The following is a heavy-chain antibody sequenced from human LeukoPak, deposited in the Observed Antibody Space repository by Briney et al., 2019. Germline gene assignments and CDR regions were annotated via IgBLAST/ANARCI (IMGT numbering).Heavy chain of an antibody. CDR2: IYHSGST. J-gene: IGHJ3*02. V-gene: IGHV4-30-2*01. CDR1: GGSISSGGYS. CDR3: ARAGSLRGRDWPPDAFDI. Sequence: SQTLSLTCAVSGGSISSGGYSWSWIRKPPGKGLEWIGYIYHSGSTYYNPSLKSRVTISVDRSKNQFSLKLSSVTAADTAVYYCARAGSLRGRDWPPDAFDIWGQGTMVTVSS. D-gene: IGHD2-21*02.